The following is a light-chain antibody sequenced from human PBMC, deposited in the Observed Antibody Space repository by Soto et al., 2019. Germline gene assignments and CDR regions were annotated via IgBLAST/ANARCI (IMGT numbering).Light chain of an antibody. V-gene: IGKV1-9*01. CDR1: QGISSY. CDR2: AAS. CDR3: QQLNSYSTWT. Sequence: DIQLTQSPSFLSASVGDRVTITCRASQGISSYLAWYQQKPGKAPKLLTYAASTLQSGVPSRFSGSGSGTEFTLTISSLQPEDFATYYCQQLNSYSTWTFGQGTKVEIK. J-gene: IGKJ1*01.